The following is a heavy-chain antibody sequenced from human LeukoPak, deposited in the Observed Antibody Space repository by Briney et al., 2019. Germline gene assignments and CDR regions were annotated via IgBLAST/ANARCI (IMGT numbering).Heavy chain of an antibody. V-gene: IGHV4-61*02. CDR2: IYTSEST. CDR3: VRSETIWYYFDY. J-gene: IGHJ4*02. CDR1: GDSISSGSYY. Sequence: SETLSLTCTVSGDSISSGSYYWSWIRQPAGKGLEWIGRIYTSESTNYNPSLKSRVTISADTSKNQFSLKLSSVTAADTAVYFCVRSETIWYYFDYWGQGRLVTVSS. D-gene: IGHD1-7*01.